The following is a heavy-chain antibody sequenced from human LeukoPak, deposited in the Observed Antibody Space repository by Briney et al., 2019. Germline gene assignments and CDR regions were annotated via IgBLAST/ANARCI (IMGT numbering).Heavy chain of an antibody. CDR3: ARYYDILTGSHNWYDP. J-gene: IGHJ5*02. CDR1: GGTFSSYA. Sequence: SVKVSCKASGGTFSSYAISWVRQAPGQGLEWMGGIIPIFGTANYAQKFQGRVTITADESTSTAYMELSSLRSEDTAVYYCARYYDILTGSHNWYDPWGQGTLVTVSS. D-gene: IGHD3-9*01. V-gene: IGHV1-69*01. CDR2: IIPIFGTA.